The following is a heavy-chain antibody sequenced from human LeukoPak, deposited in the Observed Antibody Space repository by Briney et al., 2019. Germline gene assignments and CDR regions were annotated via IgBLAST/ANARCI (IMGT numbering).Heavy chain of an antibody. J-gene: IGHJ6*04. CDR2: ISWNSGSI. CDR3: AELGITMIGGV. Sequence: GGSLRLSCAASGFSFDDCAMHWVRQVLGKGLEWVAGISWNSGSIDYVDSVKGRFTISRDNAKKSLYLQMNSLRAEDTAVYYCAELGITMIGGVWGKGTTVTISS. V-gene: IGHV3-9*01. D-gene: IGHD3-10*02. CDR1: GFSFDDCA.